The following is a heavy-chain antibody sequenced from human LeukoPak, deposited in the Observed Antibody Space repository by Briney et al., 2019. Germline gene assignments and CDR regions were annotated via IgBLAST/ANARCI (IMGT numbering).Heavy chain of an antibody. CDR2: IIPILGIA. CDR3: ASPGYSSSWLVFDY. D-gene: IGHD6-13*01. J-gene: IGHJ4*02. V-gene: IGHV1-69*04. Sequence: SVKVSCKASGGTFSSYAISWVRQAPGQGPEWMGRIIPILGIANYAQKFQGRVTITADKSTSTAYMELSSLRSEDTAVYYCASPGYSSSWLVFDYWGQGTLVTVSS. CDR1: GGTFSSYA.